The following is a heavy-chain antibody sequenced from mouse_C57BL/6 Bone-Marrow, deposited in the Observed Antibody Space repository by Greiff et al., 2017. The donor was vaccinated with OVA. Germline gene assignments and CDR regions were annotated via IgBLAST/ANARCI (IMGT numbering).Heavy chain of an antibody. J-gene: IGHJ2*01. CDR2: IDPENGDT. Sequence: VQLQQSGAELVRPGASVKLSCTASGFNIKDDYMHWVKQRPEQGLEWIGWIDPENGDTEYASKFQGKATITADTSSNTAYLQLSSLTSEDTAVYYCTLPTMVTGGEDYFDYWGQGTTLTVSS. CDR1: GFNIKDDY. V-gene: IGHV14-4*01. CDR3: TLPTMVTGGEDYFDY. D-gene: IGHD2-9*01.